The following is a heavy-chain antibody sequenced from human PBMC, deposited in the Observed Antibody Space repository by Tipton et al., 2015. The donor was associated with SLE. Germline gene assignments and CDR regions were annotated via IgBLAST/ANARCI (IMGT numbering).Heavy chain of an antibody. CDR2: IYSSGST. V-gene: IGHV4-59*08. CDR3: ARVHAAGDYDSSGFSN. J-gene: IGHJ4*02. D-gene: IGHD3-22*01. CDR1: GGSISSYY. Sequence: TLSLTCTVSGGSISSYYWSWIRQPPGRGLEWIGYIYSSGSTAYSSSLKSRVTISVDTSKNQFSLNLRFLTAADTAVYYCARVHAAGDYDSSGFSNWGQGTLVTVSS.